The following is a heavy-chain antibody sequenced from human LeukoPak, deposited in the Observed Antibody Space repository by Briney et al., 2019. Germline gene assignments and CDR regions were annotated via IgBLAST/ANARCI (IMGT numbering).Heavy chain of an antibody. V-gene: IGHV4-30-2*06. J-gene: IGHJ6*02. CDR2: IYHSGDT. D-gene: IGHD3-10*01. CDR1: GVFIRSSGYS. CDR3: VRGSSVTMVRGVIVTYGLDV. Sequence: SETLSLTCGVSGVFIRSSGYSWSWIRQSPGMGLEWIGNIYHSGDTYYNPSLKNRLTISVDRPKNQFSLRLTSVTAADTAVYYCVRGSSVTMVRGVIVTYGLDVWGQGTTVTVSS.